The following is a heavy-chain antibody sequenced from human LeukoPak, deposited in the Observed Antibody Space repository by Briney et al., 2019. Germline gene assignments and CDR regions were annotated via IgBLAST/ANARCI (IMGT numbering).Heavy chain of an antibody. V-gene: IGHV3-11*04. CDR3: AREDYSSSWSDY. CDR1: GFTFSDYY. J-gene: IGHJ4*02. D-gene: IGHD6-13*01. CDR2: ISSSGNNI. Sequence: GGSLRLSCAASGFTFSDYYMSWIRQAPGKGLEWVSYISSSGNNIYYADSVKGRFTISRDNAKNSLYLQMNSLRAEDTAVYYCAREDYSSSWSDYWGQGTLVTVSS.